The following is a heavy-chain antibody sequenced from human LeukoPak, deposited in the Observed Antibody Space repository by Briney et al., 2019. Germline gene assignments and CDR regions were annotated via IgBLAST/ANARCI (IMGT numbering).Heavy chain of an antibody. J-gene: IGHJ4*02. CDR3: AKGPQANIVGATV. Sequence: KSGGSLRLSCAASGFTFSSYSMNWVRQAPGKGLEWVSSISSSSSYIYYADSVKGRFTISRDNAKNSLYLQMNSLRAEDTAVYYCAKGPQANIVGATVWGQGTLVTVSS. D-gene: IGHD1-26*01. CDR2: ISSSSSYI. V-gene: IGHV3-21*01. CDR1: GFTFSSYS.